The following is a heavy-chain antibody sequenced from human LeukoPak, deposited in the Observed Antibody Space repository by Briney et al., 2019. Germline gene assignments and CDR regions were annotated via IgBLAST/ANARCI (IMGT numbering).Heavy chain of an antibody. Sequence: GGSLGLSCAASGFTFSSYWMHWVRQAPGKGLVWVSRINSDGSSTSYADSVKGRFTISRDNAKNTLYLQMNSLRAEDTAVYYCARDRDRFWNDANDAFDIWGQGTMVTVSS. V-gene: IGHV3-74*01. CDR3: ARDRDRFWNDANDAFDI. D-gene: IGHD1-1*01. J-gene: IGHJ3*02. CDR1: GFTFSSYW. CDR2: INSDGSST.